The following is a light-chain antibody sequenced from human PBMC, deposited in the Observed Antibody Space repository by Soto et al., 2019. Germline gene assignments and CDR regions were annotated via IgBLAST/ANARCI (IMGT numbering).Light chain of an antibody. V-gene: IGLV1-40*01. J-gene: IGLJ1*01. Sequence: QSALTQPPSVSGAPGQRVTISCTGSSSNIGAGYDVNWYQQLPGAAPKFLIYGNSNRPSGVPDRFSGSKSGTSASLAITGLQAEDEADYYCQSYDSRLSGYVLGTGTKVTVL. CDR2: GNS. CDR1: SSNIGAGYD. CDR3: QSYDSRLSGYV.